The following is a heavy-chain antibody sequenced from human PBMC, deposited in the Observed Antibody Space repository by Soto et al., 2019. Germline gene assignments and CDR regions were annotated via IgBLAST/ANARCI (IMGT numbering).Heavy chain of an antibody. CDR1: GFSFSSYV. J-gene: IGHJ1*01. V-gene: IGHV3-30-3*01. CDR3: AREDAGSGYAETFHH. D-gene: IGHD3-22*01. Sequence: QVQLVESGGDVVQPGRSLRLSCAASGFSFSSYVFHWVRQAPGKGLEWVALISHDGNKHYADSVKDRFTISRDNSKNNLDLRMNGLRAEDTAVYYCAREDAGSGYAETFHHWGQGTLVTVSP. CDR2: ISHDGNK.